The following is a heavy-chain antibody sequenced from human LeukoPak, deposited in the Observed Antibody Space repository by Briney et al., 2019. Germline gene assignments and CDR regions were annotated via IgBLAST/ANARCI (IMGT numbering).Heavy chain of an antibody. D-gene: IGHD1-26*01. J-gene: IGHJ4*02. CDR3: ARGGWELLDY. Sequence: SETLSLTCTVSGGSISGGGYYWSWIRQPPGKGLEWIGYIYHSGSTYYNPSLKSRVTISVDTSKNQFSLKLSSVTAADTAVYYCARGGWELLDYRGQGTLVTVSS. V-gene: IGHV4-30-2*05. CDR1: GGSISGGGYY. CDR2: IYHSGST.